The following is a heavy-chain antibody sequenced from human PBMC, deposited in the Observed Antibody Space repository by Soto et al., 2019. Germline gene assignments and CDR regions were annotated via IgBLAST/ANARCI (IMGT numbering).Heavy chain of an antibody. Sequence: SVKVSCKASGGTFSSYAISWVRQAPGQGLEWMGGIIPIFGTANYAQKFQGRVTITADESTSTAYMELSSLRSEDTAVYYCARAGYCSGGSCYFYGMDVWGQGTTVTVSS. J-gene: IGHJ6*02. CDR1: GGTFSSYA. V-gene: IGHV1-69*13. D-gene: IGHD2-15*01. CDR2: IIPIFGTA. CDR3: ARAGYCSGGSCYFYGMDV.